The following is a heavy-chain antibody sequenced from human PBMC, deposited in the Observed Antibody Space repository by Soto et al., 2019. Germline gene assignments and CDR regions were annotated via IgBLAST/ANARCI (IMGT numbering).Heavy chain of an antibody. CDR3: ARRYGGNFDY. Sequence: PSETLSLTCTVSGGSIRSYYWSWIRQPPGKGLEWIGYIYYSGSTNYNPSLKSRVNISVDTSKNQFSLKLSSLTAADTAVYYCARRYGGNFDYWGQGTLVTVSS. D-gene: IGHD1-26*01. CDR1: GGSIRSYY. CDR2: IYYSGST. V-gene: IGHV4-59*01. J-gene: IGHJ4*02.